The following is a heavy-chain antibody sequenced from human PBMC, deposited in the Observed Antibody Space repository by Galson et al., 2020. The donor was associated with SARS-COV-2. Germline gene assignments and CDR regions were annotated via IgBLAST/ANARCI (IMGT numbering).Heavy chain of an antibody. V-gene: IGHV1-2*02. Sequence: ASVKVSCKASGYTFVAYYLHWVRQAPGQGLEWMGWINPNTGSTKNAEKFQGRVTMTRDTSISTAYLELSSLTYDDTAVYYCAKEVHLQPSHVGYGMDVWGQGTTVSVSS. CDR3: AKEVHLQPSHVGYGMDV. D-gene: IGHD1-26*01. CDR1: GYTFVAYY. J-gene: IGHJ6*02. CDR2: INPNTGST.